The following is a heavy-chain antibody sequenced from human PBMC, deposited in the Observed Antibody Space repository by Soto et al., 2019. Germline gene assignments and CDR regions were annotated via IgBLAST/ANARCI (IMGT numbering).Heavy chain of an antibody. J-gene: IGHJ6*03. D-gene: IGHD2-2*01. Sequence: QVQLQQWGAGLLKPSETLSLTCAVYGGSFSGYYWSWIRRPPGKGLEWIGEINHSGSTNYNPSLKSRVTISVDTSKNQFSLKLSSVTAADTAVYYCARVLLRDIVVVPAAATDYYYMDVWGKGTTVTVSS. V-gene: IGHV4-34*01. CDR2: INHSGST. CDR1: GGSFSGYY. CDR3: ARVLLRDIVVVPAAATDYYYMDV.